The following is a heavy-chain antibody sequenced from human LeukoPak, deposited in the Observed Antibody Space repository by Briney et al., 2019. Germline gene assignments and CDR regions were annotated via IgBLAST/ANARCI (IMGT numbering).Heavy chain of an antibody. Sequence: ASVKVSCKTSGYTFIEYYLHWVRQAPGQGLEWMGWLNPNSGVTNYAQTFQGRVTMTRDTSMRTAYMELSRLRSDDTAVYYCARSRMTTIGWFDPWGQGTLVTVAS. CDR1: GYTFIEYY. J-gene: IGHJ5*02. V-gene: IGHV1-2*02. CDR2: LNPNSGVT. D-gene: IGHD4-17*01. CDR3: ARSRMTTIGWFDP.